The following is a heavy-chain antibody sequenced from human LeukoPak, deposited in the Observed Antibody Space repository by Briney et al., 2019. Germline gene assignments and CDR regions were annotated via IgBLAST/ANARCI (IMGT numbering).Heavy chain of an antibody. CDR2: FHDSEST. CDR3: ARGDASGRPGIGFDF. V-gene: IGHV4-59*01. Sequence: SETLSLTCTVSGGSISNSYWSWIRQPPGKGLEWIGFFHDSESTNYNPSLKSGVSISLDTSKNQVSLWLSSVTAADTAVYYCARGDASGRPGIGFDFWGQGTLVTVSS. D-gene: IGHD1-26*01. CDR1: GGSISNSY. J-gene: IGHJ4*02.